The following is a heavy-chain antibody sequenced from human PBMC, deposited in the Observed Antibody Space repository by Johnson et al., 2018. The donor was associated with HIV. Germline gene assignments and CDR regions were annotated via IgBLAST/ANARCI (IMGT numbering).Heavy chain of an antibody. Sequence: VQLVESGGGLVKPGGSLRLSCAASGFTFSSYGMHWVRQAPGKGLEWVAFIRYDGSNKYYADSVKGRFTISRDNSKNTLYLQMNSLRAGDTALYYCARAVCRGGRCYSHDAFDIWGQGTMVTVSS. CDR3: ARAVCRGGRCYSHDAFDI. CDR2: IRYDGSNK. J-gene: IGHJ3*02. CDR1: GFTFSSYG. V-gene: IGHV3-30*02. D-gene: IGHD2-15*01.